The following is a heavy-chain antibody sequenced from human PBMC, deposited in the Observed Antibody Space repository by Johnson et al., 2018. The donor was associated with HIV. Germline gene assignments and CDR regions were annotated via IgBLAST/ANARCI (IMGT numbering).Heavy chain of an antibody. CDR1: EFTFSRYA. D-gene: IGHD1-26*01. CDR2: ISYDGSDK. CDR3: AAEGSTSSGALGAFDS. V-gene: IGHV3-30*04. J-gene: IGHJ3*02. Sequence: QVQLVESGGGVVQPGRSLRLSCAASEFTFSRYAMHWVRQAPGKGLEWVAIISYDGSDKSYADSVKGRFTISRDNSKNTLYLQMGSLRPEDTAVYYCAAEGSTSSGALGAFDSWGQGTMVTVSS.